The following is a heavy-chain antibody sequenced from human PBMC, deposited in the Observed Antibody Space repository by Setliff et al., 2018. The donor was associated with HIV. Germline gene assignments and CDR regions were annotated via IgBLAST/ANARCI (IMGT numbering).Heavy chain of an antibody. V-gene: IGHV3-7*01. D-gene: IGHD2-15*01. Sequence: PGGSLRLSCAASGFTFSSYSMNWVRQAPGKGLEWVANINKDGSERFYVDSVRGRFTISRDSAKNTVYLQMNSLRTEDTALYYCTPLDYWGQGTLVTVSS. J-gene: IGHJ4*02. CDR2: INKDGSER. CDR1: GFTFSSYS. CDR3: TPLDY.